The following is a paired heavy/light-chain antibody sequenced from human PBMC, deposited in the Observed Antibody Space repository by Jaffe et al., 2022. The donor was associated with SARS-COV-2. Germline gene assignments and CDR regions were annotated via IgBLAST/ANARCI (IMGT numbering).Light chain of an antibody. CDR3: QQCDNLPLT. CDR1: QDISNN. CDR2: DAS. V-gene: IGKV1-33*01. Sequence: DIQMTQSPSSLSASVGDRVTITCQASQDISNNLNWYHQKPGKAPKLQIYDASNLETGVPSRFSGSGSGTDFTFTISSLQPEDVGTYYCQQCDNLPLTFGPGTKVDIK. J-gene: IGKJ3*01.
Heavy chain of an antibody. D-gene: IGHD3-22*01. J-gene: IGHJ6*02. Sequence: QVQLIQSGAEVKKPGASVKVSCKVSGKILTELSMHWVRQAPGKGLEWMGGFDPEDGERIYAQEFQGRVTMTEDTSTDTAYMELSSLRSEDTAVYYCATDSYYDDSSARNYGMDVWGQGTTVTVSS. CDR2: FDPEDGER. CDR1: GKILTELS. CDR3: ATDSYYDDSSARNYGMDV. V-gene: IGHV1-24*01.